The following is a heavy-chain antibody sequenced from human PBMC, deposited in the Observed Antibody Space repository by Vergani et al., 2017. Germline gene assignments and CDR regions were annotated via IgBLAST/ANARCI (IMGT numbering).Heavy chain of an antibody. J-gene: IGHJ4*02. CDR2: INAGNGNT. CDR1: GYTFTSYA. CDR3: ASSRYCSSTSCPLDY. Sequence: QVQLVQSGAEVKKPGASVKVSCKASGYTFTSYAMHWVRQAPGQRLEWMGWINAGNGNTKYSQKVQGRVTITRDTSASTAYMELSSLRSEDTAVYYCASSRYCSSTSCPLDYWGQGTLVTVSS. D-gene: IGHD2-2*01. V-gene: IGHV1-3*01.